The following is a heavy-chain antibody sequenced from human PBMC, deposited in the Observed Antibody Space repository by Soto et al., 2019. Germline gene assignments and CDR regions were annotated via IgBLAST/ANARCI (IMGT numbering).Heavy chain of an antibody. D-gene: IGHD6-19*01. CDR1: GATFSGYA. J-gene: IGHJ4*02. Sequence: QVQLVQSGAEVKKPGSSVKVSCKASGATFSGYAINWVRQAPGQGLEWLGRIVPIFETLNYAERFQGRVAITADESTTTVYMELTNLTHEDTAVYYCVVMGNVAVSNPRSFHYWGQWTQVTVSS. CDR3: VVMGNVAVSNPRSFHY. V-gene: IGHV1-69*18. CDR2: IVPIFETL.